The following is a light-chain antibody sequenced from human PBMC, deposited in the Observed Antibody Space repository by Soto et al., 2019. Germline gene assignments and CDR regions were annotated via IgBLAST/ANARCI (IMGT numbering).Light chain of an antibody. CDR2: KAS. J-gene: IGKJ4*01. Sequence: DIQMTQSPSTLSGSVGDRVTITCRASQTISSWLAWYQQKPGKAPKLLIYKASTLKSGVPSRFSGSGSGTDFTLTISSLEPGDFALYYCQQHINWPLTFGGGTKVDIK. V-gene: IGKV1-5*03. CDR3: QQHINWPLT. CDR1: QTISSW.